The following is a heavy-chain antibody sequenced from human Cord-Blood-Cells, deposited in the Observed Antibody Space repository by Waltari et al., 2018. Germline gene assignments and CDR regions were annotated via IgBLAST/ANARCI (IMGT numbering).Heavy chain of an antibody. D-gene: IGHD3-10*01. V-gene: IGHV4-38-2*02. Sequence: QVQLQESGPGLVKPSETRSLTCTVSGYSISSGYYWGWIRPPPGKGLEWIGSIYHSGSTYYNPSLKSRVTISVDTSKNQFSLKLSSVTAADTAVYYCARVGGFGSGSYYFDYWGQGTLVTVSS. CDR1: GYSISSGYY. CDR2: IYHSGST. J-gene: IGHJ4*02. CDR3: ARVGGFGSGSYYFDY.